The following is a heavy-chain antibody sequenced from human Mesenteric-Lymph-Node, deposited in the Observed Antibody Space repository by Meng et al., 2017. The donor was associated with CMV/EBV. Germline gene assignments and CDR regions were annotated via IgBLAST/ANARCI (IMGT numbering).Heavy chain of an antibody. Sequence: SETLSLTCNVSGGSINNYYWSWIRQPPGKGLEWIGYVYYKGSTHYNPSLKSRVTISVDTSKNQFSLKLSSVSAADTAVYYCARGPGSTIPRNFDSWGQGALVTVSS. J-gene: IGHJ5*01. CDR3: ARGPGSTIPRNFDS. CDR1: GGSINNYY. V-gene: IGHV4-59*01. CDR2: VYYKGST. D-gene: IGHD3-10*01.